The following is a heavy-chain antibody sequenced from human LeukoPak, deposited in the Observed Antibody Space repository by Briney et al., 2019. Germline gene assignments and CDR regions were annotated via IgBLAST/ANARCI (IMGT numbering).Heavy chain of an antibody. CDR2: IYTSGST. J-gene: IGHJ3*02. CDR1: GGSISSGSYY. Sequence: SETLSLTCTVSGGSISSGSYYWSWIRQPAGKGLEWIGLIYTSGSTNYNPSLKSRVTISVDTSKNQFSLKLSSVTAADTAVYYCARVTMEYDAFDIWGQGTMVTVSS. V-gene: IGHV4-61*02. D-gene: IGHD3-10*01. CDR3: ARVTMEYDAFDI.